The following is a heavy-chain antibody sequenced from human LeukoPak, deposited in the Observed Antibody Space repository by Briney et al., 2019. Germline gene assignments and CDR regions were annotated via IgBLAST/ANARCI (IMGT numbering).Heavy chain of an antibody. CDR1: GYTFTSYD. CDR3: ARGPPAYCSGDSCYSFLYFHH. V-gene: IGHV1-8*01. J-gene: IGHJ1*01. Sequence: GASVKVSCKASGYTFTSYDINWVRQATGQGREWMGWMNPNSGNTGYAQKFQGRVTMTRDTSISTAYLELTTLRSDDTAVYYCARGPPAYCSGDSCYSFLYFHHWGQGTLVTVSS. CDR2: MNPNSGNT. D-gene: IGHD2-15*01.